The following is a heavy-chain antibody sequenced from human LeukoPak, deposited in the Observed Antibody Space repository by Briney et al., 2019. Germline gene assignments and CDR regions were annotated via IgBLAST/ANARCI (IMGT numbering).Heavy chain of an antibody. CDR3: ARDNWSNPRAFDI. J-gene: IGHJ3*02. Sequence: GGALGISRAGPWFTFTSYEINSGRPAPGKGGGGGSYISSSGNTIYYADSVKGRFTISRDNAKNSLYLQMNSLRAEDTAVYYCARDNWSNPRAFDIWGQGTMVTVSS. CDR1: WFTFTSYE. CDR2: ISSSGNTI. V-gene: IGHV3-48*03. D-gene: IGHD1/OR15-1a*01.